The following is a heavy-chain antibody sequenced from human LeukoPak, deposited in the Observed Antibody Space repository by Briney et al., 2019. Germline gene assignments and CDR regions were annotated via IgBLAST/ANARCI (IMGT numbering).Heavy chain of an antibody. Sequence: GASVKVSCKASGYTFTEYYIHWVQQAPGKGLEWMGRVDPEDGETKDAEKFQGRVTITADTSTDTAYMELSSLRSEDTAVYYCARGDYDILTGYQWGQGTLVTVSS. V-gene: IGHV1-69-2*01. CDR1: GYTFTEYY. J-gene: IGHJ4*02. CDR3: ARGDYDILTGYQ. CDR2: VDPEDGET. D-gene: IGHD3-9*01.